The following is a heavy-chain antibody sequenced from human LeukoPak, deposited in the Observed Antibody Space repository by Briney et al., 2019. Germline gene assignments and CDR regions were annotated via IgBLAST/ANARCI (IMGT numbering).Heavy chain of an antibody. D-gene: IGHD3-10*01. J-gene: IGHJ4*02. CDR2: ISGSGGST. Sequence: GGSLRLSCAASGFTSSSYAMSWVRQAPGKGLEWVSAISGSGGSTYYADSVKGRFTISRDNSKNTLYLQMNSLRAEDTAVYYCAKDLPYGSGTGWSYWGQGTLVTVSS. V-gene: IGHV3-23*01. CDR3: AKDLPYGSGTGWSY. CDR1: GFTSSSYA.